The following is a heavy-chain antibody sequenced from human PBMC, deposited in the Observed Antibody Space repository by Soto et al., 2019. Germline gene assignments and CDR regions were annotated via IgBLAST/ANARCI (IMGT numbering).Heavy chain of an antibody. J-gene: IGHJ6*02. CDR2: ISPYNGTT. CDR3: ARDGERDTGLNFYYYLHGMDA. D-gene: IGHD1-1*01. V-gene: IGHV1-18*04. CDR1: GYTFTTYG. Sequence: GASVKVSCKASGYTFTTYGISWVRQAPGQGLEWMGWISPYNGTTKYAEKFQGEMTMTTDTATSTAYMDLRGLRSDDTAVYYCARDGERDTGLNFYYYLHGMDAWGQGTRVTVSS.